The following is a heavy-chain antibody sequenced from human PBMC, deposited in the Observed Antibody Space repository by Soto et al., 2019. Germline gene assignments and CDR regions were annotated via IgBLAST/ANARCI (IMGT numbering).Heavy chain of an antibody. CDR1: GGSITSGNSYS. Sequence: PSETLSLTCAVSGGSITSGNSYSWAWIRQPPGGGLEWIGSISQTGATSYNPSLKSRVSVSLDKSKNQFSLRLSSVTAADMAVYYCARAVSPYFGTWFDPWGQGTLVTVSS. D-gene: IGHD3-10*01. CDR2: ISQTGAT. CDR3: ARAVSPYFGTWFDP. J-gene: IGHJ5*02. V-gene: IGHV4-30-2*01.